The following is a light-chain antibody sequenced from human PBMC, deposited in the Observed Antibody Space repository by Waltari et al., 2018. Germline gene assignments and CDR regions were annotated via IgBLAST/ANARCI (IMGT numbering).Light chain of an antibody. CDR3: SSYTPTSFWV. CDR2: GVT. CDR1: RSDVGVYGF. J-gene: IGLJ3*02. Sequence: QSALTQPRSVSGSSGQSVTISCSGSRSDVGVYGFISRYQHHPDKAPKLILYGVTKRPSGVPDRFSGSKSGNTASLTISGLQADDEADYYCSSYTPTSFWVFGGGTKLTVL. V-gene: IGLV2-11*01.